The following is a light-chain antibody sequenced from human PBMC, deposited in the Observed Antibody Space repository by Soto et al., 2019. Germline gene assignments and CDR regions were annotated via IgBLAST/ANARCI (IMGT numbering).Light chain of an antibody. CDR1: QRVSSNY. Sequence: IVLSHSPGTLSLSPVLIASLSCSSSQRVSSNYLALYQQKPGQAPRLLIYGASSRATGIPDRFSGGGSGTDFTLTITRLGPEDFAMYYCQQYGSPPTTFGQGTRLEIK. V-gene: IGKV3-20*01. CDR3: QQYGSPPTT. CDR2: GAS. J-gene: IGKJ5*01.